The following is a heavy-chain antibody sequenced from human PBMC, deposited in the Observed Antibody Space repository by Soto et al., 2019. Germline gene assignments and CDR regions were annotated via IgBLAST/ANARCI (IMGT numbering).Heavy chain of an antibody. CDR3: AKVPVGYDRGGAFDY. CDR1: GFTFSSYA. D-gene: IGHD5-12*01. V-gene: IGHV3-23*01. Sequence: EVQLLESGGGLVQPGGSLRLSCAASGFTFSSYAMSWVRQAPGKGLEWVSAISGSGGSTYYADSVKGRLTISRDHSKNMRYRQMNSLRAENTAVYSCAKVPVGYDRGGAFDYWGQGTLVTVSS. J-gene: IGHJ4*02. CDR2: ISGSGGST.